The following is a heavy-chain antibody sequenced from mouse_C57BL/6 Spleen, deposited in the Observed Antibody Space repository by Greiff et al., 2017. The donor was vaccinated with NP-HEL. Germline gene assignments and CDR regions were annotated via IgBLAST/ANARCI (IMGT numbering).Heavy chain of an antibody. J-gene: IGHJ4*01. V-gene: IGHV5-4*01. CDR3: ARELGAMDY. Sequence: EVMLVESGGGLVKPGGSLKLSCAASGFTFSSYAMSWVRQTPEKRLEWVATISDGGSYTYYPDNVKGRFTISRDNAKNNLYLQMSHLKSEDTAMYYCARELGAMDYWGQGTSVTVSS. CDR2: ISDGGSYT. CDR1: GFTFSSYA. D-gene: IGHD4-1*01.